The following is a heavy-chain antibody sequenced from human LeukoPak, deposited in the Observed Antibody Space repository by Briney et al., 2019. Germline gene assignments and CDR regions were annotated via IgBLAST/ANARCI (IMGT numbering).Heavy chain of an antibody. CDR2: IIGSGVST. D-gene: IGHD1-26*01. Sequence: GGSLRLSCAASGFTFSSYAMNWVRQAPGRGLEGVSTIIGSGVSTFYADSVKGRFTISRDNSKNTLYLQVNSLRAEDTAVYYCAKDLDLVGATVGYWGQGTLVTVSS. V-gene: IGHV3-23*01. CDR3: AKDLDLVGATVGY. J-gene: IGHJ4*02. CDR1: GFTFSSYA.